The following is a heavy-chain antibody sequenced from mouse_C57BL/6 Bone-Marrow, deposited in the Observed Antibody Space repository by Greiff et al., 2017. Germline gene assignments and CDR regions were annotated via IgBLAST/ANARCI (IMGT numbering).Heavy chain of an antibody. J-gene: IGHJ3*01. CDR3: ARLFAY. V-gene: IGHV1-53*01. Sequence: QVPLPQPGTELVKPGASVKLSCKASGYTFTSYWMHWVKQRPGQGLEWIGNLNPSNGDTNYNEKFKSKATLTVDKSSSTDYMHLSSLTSEDSEVYYCARLFAYWGQGTLVTVSA. CDR2: LNPSNGDT. CDR1: GYTFTSYW.